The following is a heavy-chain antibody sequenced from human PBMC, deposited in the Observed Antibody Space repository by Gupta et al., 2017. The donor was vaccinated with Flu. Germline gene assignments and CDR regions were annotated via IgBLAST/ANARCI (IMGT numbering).Heavy chain of an antibody. J-gene: IGHJ4*02. CDR1: GFTFSSYA. D-gene: IGHD3-22*01. Sequence: EVQLLESGGGLVQPGGSLRLSCAASGFTFSSYAMSWVRQAPGKGLEWVSAISGSGGSTYYADSVKGRFTISRDNSKNTLYLQMNSLRAEDTAVYYCAKSMIVVAPLVKAGSPFDYWGQGTLVTVSS. CDR3: AKSMIVVAPLVKAGSPFDY. V-gene: IGHV3-23*01. CDR2: ISGSGGST.